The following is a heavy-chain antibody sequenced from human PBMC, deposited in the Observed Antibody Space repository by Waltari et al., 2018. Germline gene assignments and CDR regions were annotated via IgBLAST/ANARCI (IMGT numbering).Heavy chain of an antibody. V-gene: IGHV4-34*01. CDR1: GGSFSGYY. J-gene: IGHJ4*02. Sequence: QVQLQQWGAGLLKPSETLSLTCAVYGGSFSGYYWSWIRQPPGKGLEWIGEINHSGSTTYSPSLKSRVTISVDTSKTQFSLKLSSVTAADTAVYYCARGHYDFWSGYYNYWGQGTLVTVSS. D-gene: IGHD3-3*01. CDR2: INHSGST. CDR3: ARGHYDFWSGYYNY.